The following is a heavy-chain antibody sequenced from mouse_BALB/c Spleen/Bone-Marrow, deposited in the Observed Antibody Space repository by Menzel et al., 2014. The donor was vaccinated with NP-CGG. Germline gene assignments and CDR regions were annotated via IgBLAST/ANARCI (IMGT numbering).Heavy chain of an antibody. CDR3: ARPGWGNYVFVY. J-gene: IGHJ3*01. D-gene: IGHD2-1*01. V-gene: IGHV4-1*02. CDR2: INPDSSTI. Sequence: EVKVVESGGGLVQPGGSLKLSCVASGFDFSRYWMSWVRPAPGKGLEWIGEINPDSSTINYTPSLKDKFIISRDNAKSTLYLQMSKVRSEDTALYYCARPGWGNYVFVYWGQGTLVTVST. CDR1: GFDFSRYW.